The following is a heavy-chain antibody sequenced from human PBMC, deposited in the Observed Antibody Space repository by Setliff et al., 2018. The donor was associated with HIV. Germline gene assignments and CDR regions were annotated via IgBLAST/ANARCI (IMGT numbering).Heavy chain of an antibody. V-gene: IGHV4-39*03. CDR1: GGSIGGSTYY. CDR2: SYYSGST. J-gene: IGHJ4*02. D-gene: IGHD5-18*01. Sequence: PSETLSLTCKVSGGSIGGSTYYWGWVRQSPGKGLEWIASSYYSGSTLYNPSLKSRVSPAVDTPQNQFSLKLSAVNAADTALYYCGLSRLNRAYRALVWTDWGRGSLVTVSS. CDR3: GLSRLNRAYRALVWTD.